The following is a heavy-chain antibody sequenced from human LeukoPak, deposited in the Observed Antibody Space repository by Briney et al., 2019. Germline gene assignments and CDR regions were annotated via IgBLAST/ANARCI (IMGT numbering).Heavy chain of an antibody. CDR2: IIPILGIA. CDR3: ARDHRPWTAAAYDY. J-gene: IGHJ4*02. CDR1: GGTFSSYA. D-gene: IGHD6-13*01. V-gene: IGHV1-69*04. Sequence: ASVKVSCKASGGTFSSYAISWVRQAPGQGLEWMGRIIPILGIANYAQKFQGRVTITADKSTSTAYMELSSLRSEDTAVYYCARDHRPWTAAAYDYWGQGTLVTVSS.